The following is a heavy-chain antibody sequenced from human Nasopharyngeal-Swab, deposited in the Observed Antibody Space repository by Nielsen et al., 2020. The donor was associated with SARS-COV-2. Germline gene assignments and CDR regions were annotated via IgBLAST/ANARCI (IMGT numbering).Heavy chain of an antibody. CDR2: ISYDGSNK. CDR1: GLSFRRYA. CDR3: ATKTTEYSSGWYVGSFDY. V-gene: IGHV3-30-3*01. D-gene: IGHD6-19*01. J-gene: IGHJ4*02. Sequence: GESLKISCVGSGLSFRRYAMHWVRQAPGKGLEWVAVISYDGSNKYYADSVKGRFTISRDNSKNTLYLQMNSLRAEDTAVYYCATKTTEYSSGWYVGSFDYWGQGTLVTVSS.